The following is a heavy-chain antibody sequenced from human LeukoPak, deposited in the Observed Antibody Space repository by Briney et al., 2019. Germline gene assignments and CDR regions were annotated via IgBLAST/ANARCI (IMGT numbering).Heavy chain of an antibody. CDR3: ARGGTDGYYLDY. J-gene: IGHJ4*02. CDR2: INPSSGGT. V-gene: IGHV1-2*02. CDR1: GYTFTGYY. Sequence: ASVKVSCKASGYTFTGYYMHWVRQAPGQGLECIGCINPSSGGTNYAEKFQGRVTLTRDTSISTAYMELSRLRSDDTAVYYCARGGTDGYYLDYWGQGTLVTVSS. D-gene: IGHD5-24*01.